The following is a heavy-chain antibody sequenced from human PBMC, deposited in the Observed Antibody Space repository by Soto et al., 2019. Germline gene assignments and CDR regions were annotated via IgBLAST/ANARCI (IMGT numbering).Heavy chain of an antibody. CDR2: ISASGGST. V-gene: IGHV3-23*01. J-gene: IGHJ4*02. CDR3: AKGGKSIAAAGDY. D-gene: IGHD6-13*01. Sequence: EVQLLESGGGLVQPGGSLRLSCAASGFTFSSYALIWVRQAPGKGLEWLSAISASGGSTYYAGSVKGRFTISRDNSNNTLYLQRNSLRAEDTAVYYCAKGGKSIAAAGDYWGQGTLVTVAS. CDR1: GFTFSSYA.